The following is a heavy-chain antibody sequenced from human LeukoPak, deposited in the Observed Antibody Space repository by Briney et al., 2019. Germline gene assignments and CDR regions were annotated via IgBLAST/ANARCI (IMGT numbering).Heavy chain of an antibody. Sequence: GGSLRLSCAASGFTLSSYAMSWVRQGPGKGLEWVSAISVSGNTYHADSVKGRFTISRDSYKNTLYLQMNSLRAEDTAVYYCARAPTVTTWDYYMDVWGKGTTVTVSS. D-gene: IGHD4-17*01. CDR1: GFTLSSYA. V-gene: IGHV3-23*01. CDR2: ISVSGNT. CDR3: ARAPTVTTWDYYMDV. J-gene: IGHJ6*03.